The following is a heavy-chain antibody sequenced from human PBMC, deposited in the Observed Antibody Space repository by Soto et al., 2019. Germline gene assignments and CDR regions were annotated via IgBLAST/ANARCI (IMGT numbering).Heavy chain of an antibody. D-gene: IGHD3-10*01. Sequence: GESLKISGEGCGYSFTSYWVSWVRQMPGKGLEWMGRVDPSDSYTNYSPSFQGHVTISADKSISTAYLQWSSLKASDTAMYFFARVYSPSGTRPPFAYWRQGTRGT. V-gene: IGHV5-10-1*01. CDR2: VDPSDSYT. CDR1: GYSFTSYW. CDR3: ARVYSPSGTRPPFAY. J-gene: IGHJ4*02.